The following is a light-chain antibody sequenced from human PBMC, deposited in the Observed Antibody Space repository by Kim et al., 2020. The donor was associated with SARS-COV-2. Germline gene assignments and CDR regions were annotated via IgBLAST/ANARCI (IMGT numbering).Light chain of an antibody. J-gene: IGLJ2*01. V-gene: IGLV3-1*01. CDR3: QAWDSSTLV. CDR2: QDS. CDR1: KLGDKY. Sequence: SYELTQPPSVSVSPGQTASITCSGDKLGDKYACWYPQKPGQSPVLVIYQDSKRPSGIPERFSGSNSGNTATLTISGTQAMDEADYYCQAWDSSTLVFGGGTQLTVL.